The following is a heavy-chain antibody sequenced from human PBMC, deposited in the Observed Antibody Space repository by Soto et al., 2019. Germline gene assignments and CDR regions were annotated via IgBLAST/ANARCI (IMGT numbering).Heavy chain of an antibody. CDR1: GYSFTSYW. V-gene: IGHV5-51*01. Sequence: GESLKISCKGSGYSFTSYWIGWVRQMPGKGLEWMGIIYPGDSDTRYSPSFQGQVTISADKSISTAYLQWSSLKASDTAMYYCARNPYGGNAFYHSYGIDVLRQGTTVTV. J-gene: IGHJ6*02. CDR3: ARNPYGGNAFYHSYGIDV. D-gene: IGHD4-17*01. CDR2: IYPGDSDT.